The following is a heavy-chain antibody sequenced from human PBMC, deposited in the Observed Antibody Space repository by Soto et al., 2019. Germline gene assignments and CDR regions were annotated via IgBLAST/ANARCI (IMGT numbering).Heavy chain of an antibody. CDR2: IKSKTDGGTT. CDR3: TTSLYSSGPYYFDY. CDR1: GVHFSNAW. D-gene: IGHD6-19*01. V-gene: IGHV3-15*01. J-gene: IGHJ4*02. Sequence: GGSLRLSSAASGVHFSNAWMSWVRQAPGKGLEWVGRIKSKTDGGTTDYAAPVKGRFTISRDDSKNTLYLQMNSLKTEDTAVYYCTTSLYSSGPYYFDYWGQGTLVTVSS.